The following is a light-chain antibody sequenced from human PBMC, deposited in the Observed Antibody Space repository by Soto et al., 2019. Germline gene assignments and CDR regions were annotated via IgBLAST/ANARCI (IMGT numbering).Light chain of an antibody. CDR3: QQSHSART. V-gene: IGKV1-39*01. CDR1: QPINIY. J-gene: IGKJ1*01. Sequence: DIQMTQSPSTLSASVGDRVTITCRASQPINIYLSWYQQKPGKAPKLLIYAASILQSGVPSRFSGSGSGTDFTLTISSLQPEAFATYYCQQSHSARTFGPGTKVDFK. CDR2: AAS.